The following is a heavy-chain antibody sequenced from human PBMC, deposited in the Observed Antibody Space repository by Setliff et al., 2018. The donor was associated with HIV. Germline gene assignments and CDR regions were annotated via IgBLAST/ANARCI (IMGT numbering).Heavy chain of an antibody. CDR3: ARGHHYYYDSSVAHQIDY. Sequence: PGGSLRLSCAASGFTFSDSNMNWVRQTPGKGLEWLSHISNGSPTIYYADSVKGRFTISRDNAKNSLFLQMNSLRAEDTGVYYCARGHHYYYDSSVAHQIDYLGQGTLVTSPQ. CDR1: GFTFSDSN. D-gene: IGHD3-22*01. CDR2: ISNGSPTI. J-gene: IGHJ4*02. V-gene: IGHV3-48*04.